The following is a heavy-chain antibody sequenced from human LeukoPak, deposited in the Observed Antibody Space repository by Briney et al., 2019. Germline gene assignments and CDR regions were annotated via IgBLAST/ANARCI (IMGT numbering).Heavy chain of an antibody. CDR1: GYTFTSYG. CDR3: ARDDYDFWSGYSPAYDAFDI. D-gene: IGHD3-3*01. Sequence: ASVKVSCKASGYTFTSYGISWVRQAPGQGLEWMGWISAYNGNTNYAQKLQGRVTMTTDTSTSTAYMELRSLRSDDTAVYYCARDDYDFWSGYSPAYDAFDIWGQGTMVTVSS. V-gene: IGHV1-18*01. CDR2: ISAYNGNT. J-gene: IGHJ3*02.